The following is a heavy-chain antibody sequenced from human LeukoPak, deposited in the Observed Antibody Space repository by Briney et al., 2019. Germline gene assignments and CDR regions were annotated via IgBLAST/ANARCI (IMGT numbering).Heavy chain of an antibody. CDR2: ISYDGSNK. CDR1: GFTFSSYA. J-gene: IGHJ4*02. D-gene: IGHD2-15*01. V-gene: IGHV3-30*04. Sequence: GRSLRLSCAASGFTFSSYAMHWVRQAPGKGLEWVAVISYDGSNKYYADSVKGRFTISRDNSKNTLYLQMNSLRAEDTAVYYCVRDHCSGGSCYLFDYWGQGTLVTVSS. CDR3: VRDHCSGGSCYLFDY.